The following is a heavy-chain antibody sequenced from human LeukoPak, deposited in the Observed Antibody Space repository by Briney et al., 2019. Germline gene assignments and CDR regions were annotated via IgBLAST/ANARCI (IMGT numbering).Heavy chain of an antibody. Sequence: ASETLSLTCTVSGGSISSYYWSWIRQPAGKGLEWIGRIYTSGGTNYNPSLKSRVTMSVDTSKNQFSPKLSSVTAADTAVYYCARVPPIGGLGYFDYWGQGTLVTVSS. D-gene: IGHD3-3*01. V-gene: IGHV4-4*07. CDR2: IYTSGGT. CDR3: ARVPPIGGLGYFDY. CDR1: GGSISSYY. J-gene: IGHJ4*02.